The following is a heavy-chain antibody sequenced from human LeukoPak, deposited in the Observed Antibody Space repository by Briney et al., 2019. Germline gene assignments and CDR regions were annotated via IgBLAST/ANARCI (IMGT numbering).Heavy chain of an antibody. D-gene: IGHD3-22*01. J-gene: IGHJ4*02. CDR3: ARWAYYYDSSGYYFDY. V-gene: IGHV1-69*13. Sequence: SVKVSCKASGGTLSSYAISWVRQAPGQGLEWMGGIIPIFGTANYAQKFQGRVTITADESTSTAYMELSSLRSEDTAVYYCARWAYYYDSSGYYFDYWGQGTLVTVSS. CDR2: IIPIFGTA. CDR1: GGTLSSYA.